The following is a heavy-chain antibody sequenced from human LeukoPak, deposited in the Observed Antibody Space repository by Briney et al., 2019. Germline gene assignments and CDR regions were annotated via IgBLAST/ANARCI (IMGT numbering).Heavy chain of an antibody. Sequence: SETLSLTCTVSGGSISSYYWSWIRQPPGKGLEWIGYIYYSGSTNYNPSLKSRVTISVDTSKNQSSLKLSSVTAADTAVYYCAREAADGWFDPWGQGTLVTVSS. J-gene: IGHJ5*02. CDR1: GGSISSYY. D-gene: IGHD6-13*01. CDR3: AREAADGWFDP. V-gene: IGHV4-59*01. CDR2: IYYSGST.